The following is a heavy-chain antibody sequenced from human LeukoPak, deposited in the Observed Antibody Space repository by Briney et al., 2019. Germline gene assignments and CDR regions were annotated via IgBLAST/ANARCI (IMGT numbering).Heavy chain of an antibody. CDR2: IYYSGST. CDR1: GGSISSGGYY. D-gene: IGHD2-2*01. Sequence: PSETLSLTCTVSGGSISSGGYYWSWIRQHPGKGLEWIGNIYYSGSTYYNPSLKSRVTISVDTSKNQFSLKLSSVTAADTAVYYCARGGCSSTSCYRIDDAFDIWGQGSMVTVSS. V-gene: IGHV4-31*03. J-gene: IGHJ3*02. CDR3: ARGGCSSTSCYRIDDAFDI.